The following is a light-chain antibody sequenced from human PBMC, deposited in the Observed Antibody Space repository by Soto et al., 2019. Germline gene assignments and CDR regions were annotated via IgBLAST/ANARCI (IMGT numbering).Light chain of an antibody. CDR2: EGS. CDR1: SSDVGSYNL. Sequence: QSALTQPASVSWSPGQSITISCTGTSSDVGSYNLVSWYQQHPGKAPKLMIYEGSKRPSGVSNRFSGSKSGNTASLTISGLQAEDEADYYCCSYAGSSTFYVFGTGTKVTVL. V-gene: IGLV2-23*01. J-gene: IGLJ1*01. CDR3: CSYAGSSTFYV.